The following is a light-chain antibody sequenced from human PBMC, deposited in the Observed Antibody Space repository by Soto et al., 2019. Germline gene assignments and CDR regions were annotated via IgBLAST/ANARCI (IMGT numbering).Light chain of an antibody. V-gene: IGKV3-15*01. CDR2: GAS. CDR1: QSIRGD. CDR3: QQYNQRPRT. J-gene: IGKJ1*01. Sequence: EVVMTQSPATLSLSPGERATLSCRASQSIRGDLAWYQQKPGQAPRLLIYGASTRATGIPARFSGSGSGTDFGLIISSLLSEDFAVYYCQQYNQRPRTFGQGTKVDIK.